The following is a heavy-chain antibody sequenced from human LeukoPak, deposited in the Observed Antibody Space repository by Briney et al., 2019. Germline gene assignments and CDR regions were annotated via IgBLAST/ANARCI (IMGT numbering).Heavy chain of an antibody. CDR2: IWFDESKA. D-gene: IGHD1-26*01. CDR1: GFTFSGHA. J-gene: IGHJ5*02. V-gene: IGHV3-33*06. Sequence: PGGSLRLSWAVFGFTFSGHAMYWVRQAPGKGLEWMAVIWFDESKAYYADSVKGRFTISRDNSKNTLFLQMNSLRVEDTAVYYCAKDLIGGKYRSLPDHWGQGTLVTVSS. CDR3: AKDLIGGKYRSLPDH.